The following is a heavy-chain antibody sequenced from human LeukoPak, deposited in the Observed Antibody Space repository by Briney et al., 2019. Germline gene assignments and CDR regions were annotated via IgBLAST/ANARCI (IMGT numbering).Heavy chain of an antibody. J-gene: IGHJ6*03. CDR2: INPYSGGT. CDR3: ARWGLVAPGTYYYYYMDV. Sequence: ASVKVSCKASGYTFTNYGVTWVRQAPGQGLEWMGWINPYSGGTHDAQNLQDRLTMTTDTSTSMAFMELRSLRPDDTAVYFCARWGLVAPGTYYYYYMDVWGRGTTVTVSS. V-gene: IGHV1-18*01. D-gene: IGHD2-2*01. CDR1: GYTFTNYG.